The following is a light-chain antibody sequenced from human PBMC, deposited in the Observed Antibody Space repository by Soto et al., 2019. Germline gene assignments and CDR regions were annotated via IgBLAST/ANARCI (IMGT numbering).Light chain of an antibody. CDR2: DAS. V-gene: IGKV1-5*01. J-gene: IGKJ1*01. CDR1: ESMSNC. CDR3: QSYNRSSYT. Sequence: DIHMTQSPSTLSASVGDRVTITCRASESMSNCLAWYQQKPGKAPNLLIYDASALESGVSSRFSGSGSGTEFTLTISSLQPDDFVTYYCQSYNRSSYTFGQGTKVDIK.